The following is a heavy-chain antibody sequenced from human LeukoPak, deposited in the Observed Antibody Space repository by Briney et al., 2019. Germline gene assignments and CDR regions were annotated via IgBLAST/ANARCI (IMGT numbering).Heavy chain of an antibody. V-gene: IGHV4-61*02. CDR3: ARGLYNSGSFMFDS. CDR2: IYSSGAT. Sequence: SQTLSLTCTVSSGSVSSGDYFWSWIRQPAGEGLEWIGRIYSSGATTSNPSLKSRLTISMDTSKNQFSLKMTSVTAADTAVYYCARGLYNSGSFMFDSWGQGTLVTVSS. J-gene: IGHJ4*02. D-gene: IGHD3-10*01. CDR1: SGSVSSGDYF.